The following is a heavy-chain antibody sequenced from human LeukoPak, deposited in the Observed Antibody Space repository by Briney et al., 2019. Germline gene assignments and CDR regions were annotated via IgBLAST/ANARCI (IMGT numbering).Heavy chain of an antibody. CDR3: AKDGYDYYYYYMDV. CDR1: GFTFNSYA. J-gene: IGHJ6*03. V-gene: IGHV3-23*01. D-gene: IGHD1-1*01. Sequence: GGSLRLSCAASGFTFNSYAMSWIRQAPGKGLEWVSAIIGSGGSTYYADSVKGRFTISRDNSKNTLYLRMNILRAEDMAVYYCAKDGYDYYYYYMDVWGKGTTVTVSS. CDR2: IIGSGGST.